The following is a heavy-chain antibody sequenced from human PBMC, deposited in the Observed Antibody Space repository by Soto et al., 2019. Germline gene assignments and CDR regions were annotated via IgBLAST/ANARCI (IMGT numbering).Heavy chain of an antibody. CDR3: ARGFGDGWYGGRDY. V-gene: IGHV3-7*01. D-gene: IGHD6-19*01. J-gene: IGHJ4*01. Sequence: EVQLVESGGGLVQAGGSLRLSCAASGFTFSNYWMNWVRQAPGKGLEWVAYISRDGSEKSYVDSVKGRFTISSDNAKKSLFLQMNSLRVEDTAVYYCARGFGDGWYGGRDYWVHGTLVTVSS. CDR2: ISRDGSEK. CDR1: GFTFSNYW.